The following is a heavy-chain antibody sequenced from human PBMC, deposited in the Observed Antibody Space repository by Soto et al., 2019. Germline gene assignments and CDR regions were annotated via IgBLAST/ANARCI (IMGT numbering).Heavy chain of an antibody. V-gene: IGHV3-23*01. CDR1: GFTFSSYA. D-gene: IGHD3-22*01. CDR3: AKDYHYYDSSGYYSAEYFQH. Sequence: GGSLRLSCAASGFTFSSYAMSWVRQAPGKGLEWVSAISGSGGSTYYADSVKGRFTISRVNSKNTLYLQMNSLRAEDTAVYYCAKDYHYYDSSGYYSAEYFQHWGQGTLVTVSS. CDR2: ISGSGGST. J-gene: IGHJ1*01.